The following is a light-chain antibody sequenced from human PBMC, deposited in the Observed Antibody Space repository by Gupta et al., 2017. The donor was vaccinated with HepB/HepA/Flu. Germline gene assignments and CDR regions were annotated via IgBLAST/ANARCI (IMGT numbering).Light chain of an antibody. CDR3: QQTYRHPLT. J-gene: IGKJ4*01. CDR2: MAS. Sequence: DIQMTQSPSSLSASVGDRITITCRASQNLDRYLNWFQQRPGKAPKLLIYMASTLQTGVPSRISGTGSGTDFTLTISSLTPEDFATYFCQQTYRHPLTFGGGTKVEIK. V-gene: IGKV1-39*01. CDR1: QNLDRY.